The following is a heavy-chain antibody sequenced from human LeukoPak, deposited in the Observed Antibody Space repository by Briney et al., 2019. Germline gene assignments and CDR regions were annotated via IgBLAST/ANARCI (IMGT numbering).Heavy chain of an antibody. CDR2: ISTYNGNT. CDR3: ARGRDWNYAFEY. J-gene: IGHJ4*02. CDR1: GYTFTTYG. V-gene: IGHV1-18*01. Sequence: ASVKVSCKASGYTFTTYGISWVRQAPGQGLEWMGWISTYNGNTKYTQKFQGRVTMTTDTSSSTAHMELRSLRSDDTAVYYCARGRDWNYAFEYWGQGTLVTVSS. D-gene: IGHD1-7*01.